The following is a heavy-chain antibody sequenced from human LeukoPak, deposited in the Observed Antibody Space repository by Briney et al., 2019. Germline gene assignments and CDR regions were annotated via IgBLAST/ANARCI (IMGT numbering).Heavy chain of an antibody. CDR1: GYTFTSYG. V-gene: IGHV1-18*01. J-gene: IGHJ4*02. CDR2: ISAYNGNT. Sequence: ASVKVSCKASGYTFTSYGISWVRQAPGQGLEWMGWISAYNGNTNYAQKPQGRVTMTTDTSTSTAYMELRSLRSDDTAVYYCAREPSTSSGYYYVGPYYFDYWGQGTLVTVSS. D-gene: IGHD3-22*01. CDR3: AREPSTSSGYYYVGPYYFDY.